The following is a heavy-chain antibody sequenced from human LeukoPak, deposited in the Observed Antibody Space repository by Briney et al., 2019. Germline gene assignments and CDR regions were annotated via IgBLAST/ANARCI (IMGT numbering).Heavy chain of an antibody. CDR3: ARAFTTKYCSSTSCYHLPFDY. CDR2: IYPGDSDT. J-gene: IGHJ4*02. CDR1: GYSLTSYW. Sequence: GESLKISCKGSGYSLTSYWIGWVRQMPGKGLEWMGNIYPGDSDTRYSPSFQGQVTISADKSISTAYLQWSSLKASDTAMYYCARAFTTKYCSSTSCYHLPFDYWGQGTLVTVSS. V-gene: IGHV5-51*01. D-gene: IGHD2-2*01.